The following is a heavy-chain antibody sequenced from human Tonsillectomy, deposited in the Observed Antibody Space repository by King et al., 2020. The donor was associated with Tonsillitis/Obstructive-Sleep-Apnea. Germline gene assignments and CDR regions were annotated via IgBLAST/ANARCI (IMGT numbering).Heavy chain of an antibody. CDR2: ISYDGRNK. Sequence: VQLVESGGGVVQPVRSLRLSCAASRFPFSSYTFHGVRQAPGKGLEWVALISYDGRNKYYADSVKGRFTISRDNSKNTLYLQMNSLRPEDTAVYYCARGQVVPAAVAWYFDLWGRGTLVTVSS. CDR3: ARGQVVPAAVAWYFDL. CDR1: RFPFSSYT. D-gene: IGHD2-2*01. V-gene: IGHV3-30*04. J-gene: IGHJ2*01.